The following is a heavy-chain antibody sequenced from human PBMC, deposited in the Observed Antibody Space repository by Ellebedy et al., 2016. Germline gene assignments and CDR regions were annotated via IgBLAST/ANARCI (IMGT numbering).Heavy chain of an antibody. CDR3: AADGSREVSGSYREAYYYYGMDV. J-gene: IGHJ6*02. Sequence: SVKVSXXASGGTFSSYAISWVRQAPGQGLEWMGGIIPIFGTANYAQKFQGRVTITADESTSTAYMELSSLRSEDTAVYYCAADGSREVSGSYREAYYYYGMDVWGQGTTVTVSS. CDR2: IIPIFGTA. CDR1: GGTFSSYA. V-gene: IGHV1-69*13. D-gene: IGHD1-26*01.